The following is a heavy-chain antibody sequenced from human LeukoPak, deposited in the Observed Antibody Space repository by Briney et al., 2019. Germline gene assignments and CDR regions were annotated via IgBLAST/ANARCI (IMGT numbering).Heavy chain of an antibody. Sequence: GGSLRLSCAASGFTFSFYAMHWVRQAPGKGLEWVAVISYDGSNKNYADSVKGRFTISGDNSKNTLYLQMNSLRAEDTSVYYCARSPGILGTNYFDYWGQGTLVTVSS. D-gene: IGHD1-26*01. CDR2: ISYDGSNK. CDR3: ARSPGILGTNYFDY. V-gene: IGHV3-30*04. J-gene: IGHJ4*02. CDR1: GFTFSFYA.